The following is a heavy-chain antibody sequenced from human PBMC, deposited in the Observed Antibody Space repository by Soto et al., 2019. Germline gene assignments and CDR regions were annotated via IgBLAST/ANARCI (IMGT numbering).Heavy chain of an antibody. CDR1: GGSMSNHY. CDR3: ARSDGRY. CDR2: IYYSGST. J-gene: IGHJ4*02. V-gene: IGHV4-59*11. Sequence: SLTLPLTWTVSGGSMSNHYWGWFRQPPGKGLEWIGYIYYSGSTSYNPSLKSRVTISVDTSKNQFSLKLSSVTAADTAVYYCARSDGRYWGQGTLVTVSS.